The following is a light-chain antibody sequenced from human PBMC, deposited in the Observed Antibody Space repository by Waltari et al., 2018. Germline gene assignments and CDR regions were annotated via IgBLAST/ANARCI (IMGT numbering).Light chain of an antibody. J-gene: IGLJ1*01. CDR1: SSDVGAYDS. V-gene: IGLV2-14*01. CDR2: EVS. Sequence: QSALTQPASVSGSPGQSIAISCTGTSSDVGAYDSVSWYQQHPGKAPKLVIYEVSNRPSGVANRFSGCRSGNTASLTISGLQAEDEADYYCCSYTSSSVSYVFGTGTRVTVL. CDR3: CSYTSSSVSYV.